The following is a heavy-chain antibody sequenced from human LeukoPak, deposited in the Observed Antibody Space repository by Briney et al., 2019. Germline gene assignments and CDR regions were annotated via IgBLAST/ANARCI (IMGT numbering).Heavy chain of an antibody. CDR2: MYYSGGT. V-gene: IGHV4-59*01. J-gene: IGHJ4*02. CDR1: GGSINSYY. CDR3: TRRCKDAYTLYCFDC. D-gene: IGHD5-24*01. Sequence: SETLSLTCTVSGGSINSYYWSWIRQPPGKGLEWIGHMYYSGGTNYNPSLESRVTISVDTSKNQFSLKLSSVTAADTAVYYCTRRCKDAYTLYCFDCWGQGTLVTVSS.